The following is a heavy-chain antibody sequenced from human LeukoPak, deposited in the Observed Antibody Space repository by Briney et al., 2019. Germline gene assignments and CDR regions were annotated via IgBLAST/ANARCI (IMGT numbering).Heavy chain of an antibody. Sequence: SETLSLTCTVSGGSISSGGYYWSWIRQHPGKGLEWIGYIYYSGSTYYNPSLKSRVTISVDTSKNQFSLKLSSVTAADTAVYYCARDLFGAVPLWGQGTLVTVSS. CDR1: GGSISSGGYY. CDR3: ARDLFGAVPL. CDR2: IYYSGST. D-gene: IGHD2-21*01. J-gene: IGHJ4*02. V-gene: IGHV4-31*03.